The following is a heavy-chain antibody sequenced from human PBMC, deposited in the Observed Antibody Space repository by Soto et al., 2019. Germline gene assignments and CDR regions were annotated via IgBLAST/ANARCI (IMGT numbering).Heavy chain of an antibody. D-gene: IGHD2-2*03. J-gene: IGHJ4*02. CDR2: MYHSGST. Sequence: SETLSLTCTVSGGSISSGGYYWSWIRQHPGKGLEWIGYMYHSGSTYYNTSLKSRVTISVDTSKNEFSLKVSSVTAADTALYYCASGYGSIDHWGQGTLVTVSS. CDR3: ASGYGSIDH. CDR1: GGSISSGGYY. V-gene: IGHV4-31*03.